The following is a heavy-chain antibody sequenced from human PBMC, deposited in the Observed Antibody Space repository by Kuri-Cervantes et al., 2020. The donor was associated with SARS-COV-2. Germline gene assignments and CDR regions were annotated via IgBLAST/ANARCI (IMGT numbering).Heavy chain of an antibody. V-gene: IGHV4-59*11. Sequence: GSLRLSCTVSGGSISDHYWSWIRQSPGKGLEWIGYIYDSGTTNYNPSLKSQVTVSVDKSKNHFSLRLSSVTAADTAVYYCARDLNGQLWSTGLGYWGQGTLVTVSS. CDR1: GGSISDHY. CDR2: IYDSGTT. J-gene: IGHJ4*02. D-gene: IGHD5-18*01. CDR3: ARDLNGQLWSTGLGY.